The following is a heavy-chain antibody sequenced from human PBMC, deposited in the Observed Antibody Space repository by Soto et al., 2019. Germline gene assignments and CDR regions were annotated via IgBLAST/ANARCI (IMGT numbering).Heavy chain of an antibody. CDR3: AKVASRSYDWFDP. D-gene: IGHD1-26*01. CDR1: KFSFSGYW. J-gene: IGHJ5*02. Sequence: EVQLVESGGGLVQPGGSLRLSCAATKFSFSGYWMHWVRQAPGKGLMWVSRVHPDGSTTTYADSVKGRFTISRDNAKNTVFLQMNSLRADDTAVYYCAKVASRSYDWFDPWGQGTLVTVSS. V-gene: IGHV3-74*01. CDR2: VHPDGSTT.